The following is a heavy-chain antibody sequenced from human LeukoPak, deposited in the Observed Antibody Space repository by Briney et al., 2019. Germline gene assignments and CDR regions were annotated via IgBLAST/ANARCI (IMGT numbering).Heavy chain of an antibody. D-gene: IGHD3-22*01. CDR1: GFTVSSNY. V-gene: IGHV3-53*01. Sequence: GGSLRLSCAASGFTVSSNYMSWVRQAPGKGLDWVSVIYSGGSTYYADSVKGRFTISRDNSKNTLYLQMNSLRAEDTAVYYCARDYYYDSSGYYLFDYWGQGTLVTVSS. CDR2: IYSGGST. CDR3: ARDYYYDSSGYYLFDY. J-gene: IGHJ4*02.